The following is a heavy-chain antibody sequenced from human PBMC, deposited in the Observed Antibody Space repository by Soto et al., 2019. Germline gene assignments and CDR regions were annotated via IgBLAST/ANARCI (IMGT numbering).Heavy chain of an antibody. CDR2: ISSSSSTI. D-gene: IGHD7-27*01. Sequence: EVQLVESGGGLVQPGGSLRLSGAASGFTFSSYGRNWVRQPPGTGLEWVSYISSSSSTIYYADSVKGRFTISRDNAKNSLYLQMNSLRDEDTAVYYCARDPAVPGGYFDLWGRGTLVTVSS. CDR3: ARDPAVPGGYFDL. J-gene: IGHJ2*01. V-gene: IGHV3-48*02. CDR1: GFTFSSYG.